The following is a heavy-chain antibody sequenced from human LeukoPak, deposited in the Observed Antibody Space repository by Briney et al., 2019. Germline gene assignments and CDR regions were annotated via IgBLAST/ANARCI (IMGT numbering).Heavy chain of an antibody. J-gene: IGHJ6*04. CDR1: GYTFTGYY. V-gene: IGHV1-2*04. D-gene: IGHD3-10*01. Sequence: ASVKVSCKASGYTFTGYYMHWVRQAPGQGLEWMGWINPNSGGTNYAQKFQGWVTMTRDTSISTAYMELSRLRSDDTAVYYCARDGCYGSGDYGMDVRGKGTTVTVSS. CDR3: ARDGCYGSGDYGMDV. CDR2: INPNSGGT.